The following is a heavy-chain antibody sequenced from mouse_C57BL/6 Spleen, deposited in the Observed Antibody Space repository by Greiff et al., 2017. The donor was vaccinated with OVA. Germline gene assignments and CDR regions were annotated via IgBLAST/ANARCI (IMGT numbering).Heavy chain of an antibody. CDR1: GFNIKDDY. Sequence: EVQLQQSGAELVRPGASVKLSCTASGFNIKDDYMHWVKQRPEQGLEWIGWIDPENGDTEYASKFQGKATITADTSSNTAYLQLSSLTSEDTAVYYCTTWGTTSFDVWGTGTTVTVSS. CDR3: TTWGTTSFDV. J-gene: IGHJ1*03. D-gene: IGHD1-1*01. V-gene: IGHV14-4*01. CDR2: IDPENGDT.